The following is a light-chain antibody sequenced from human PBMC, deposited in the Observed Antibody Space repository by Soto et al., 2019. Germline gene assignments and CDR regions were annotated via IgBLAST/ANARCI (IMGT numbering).Light chain of an antibody. CDR2: LNSDGSH. V-gene: IGLV4-69*01. CDR1: SGHSSYA. J-gene: IGLJ3*02. Sequence: QPVLTQSPSASASLGASVKLTCTLSSGHSSYAIAGHQQQPEKGPRYLMKLNSDGSHSKGAGIPDRFSGSSSGAERYHTISSLQSEDEADYYCQTWGTGIPWVFGGGTKLTVL. CDR3: QTWGTGIPWV.